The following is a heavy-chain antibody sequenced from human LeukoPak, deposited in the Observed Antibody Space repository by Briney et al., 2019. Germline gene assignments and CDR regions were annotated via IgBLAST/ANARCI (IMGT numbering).Heavy chain of an antibody. V-gene: IGHV3-23*01. CDR1: GFTFSSYA. J-gene: IGHJ4*02. CDR3: AKSVESAVTTNPYFDY. Sequence: PGGSLRLSCAASGFTFSSYAMSWVRQAPGNGLEWVSIISGSGGSTYYADSVKGRFTISRDNSKNTLVLQMNSLRAEDTAVYYCAKSVESAVTTNPYFDYWGQGTLVTVSS. D-gene: IGHD4-17*01. CDR2: ISGSGGST.